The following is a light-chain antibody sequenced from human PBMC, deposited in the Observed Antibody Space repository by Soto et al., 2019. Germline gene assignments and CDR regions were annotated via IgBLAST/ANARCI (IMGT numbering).Light chain of an antibody. J-gene: IGKJ4*01. CDR1: QGISNY. CDR3: PKYTTVPA. CDR2: AAS. V-gene: IGKV1-27*01. Sequence: DIQMTQSPSSLSASVGDRVTITCRASQGISNYLAWYQQIPGKVPKLLISAASTLQSVVPSRFSGSGSGTDFTLTISSLQPEDVATYYCPKYTTVPAFGGGTKVEIK.